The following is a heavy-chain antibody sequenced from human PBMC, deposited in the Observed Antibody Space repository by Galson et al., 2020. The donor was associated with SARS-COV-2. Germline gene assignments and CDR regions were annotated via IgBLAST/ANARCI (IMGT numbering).Heavy chain of an antibody. CDR1: GFTFSSFG. CDR2: ITYDGSTK. J-gene: IGHJ4*02. Sequence: GGSLRLSCAASGFTFSSFGMHWVRQAPGKGLEWVAVITYDGSTKYYADSVGGRFSISRDNSKNTLYLQMNSLRAEDTAVYYCAKPPGNYAIDFWGQGTLVTVSS. CDR3: AKPPGNYAIDF. V-gene: IGHV3-30*18. D-gene: IGHD1-7*01.